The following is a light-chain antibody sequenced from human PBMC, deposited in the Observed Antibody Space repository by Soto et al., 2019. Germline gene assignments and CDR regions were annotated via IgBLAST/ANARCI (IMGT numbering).Light chain of an antibody. Sequence: DLQMTQSPSSLSASVGDRVTITCRASQDISVYLALYQQKPGKVPKLLIYSASTLQSGVPSRFSGSGSGTDFTLTISSLQPEDVATYYCQKFNTAPLTFGQGTRLEIK. CDR3: QKFNTAPLT. CDR1: QDISVY. J-gene: IGKJ5*01. V-gene: IGKV1-27*01. CDR2: SAS.